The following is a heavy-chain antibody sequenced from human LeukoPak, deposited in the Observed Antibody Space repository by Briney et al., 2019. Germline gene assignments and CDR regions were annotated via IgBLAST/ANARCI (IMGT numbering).Heavy chain of an antibody. CDR1: GFTFSSYA. J-gene: IGHJ4*02. CDR3: AKRRGYSYGGKGIDY. Sequence: PGESLRLSCAASGFTFSSYAMSWVRQAPGKGLEWVSAISGSGGSTYYADSVKGRFTISRDNSKNTLYLQMNSLRAEDTAVYYCAKRRGYSYGGKGIDYWGQGTLVTVSS. D-gene: IGHD5-18*01. CDR2: ISGSGGST. V-gene: IGHV3-23*01.